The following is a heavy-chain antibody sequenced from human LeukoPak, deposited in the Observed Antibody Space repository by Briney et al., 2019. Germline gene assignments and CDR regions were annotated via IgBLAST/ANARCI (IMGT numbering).Heavy chain of an antibody. CDR2: INPNSGGT. Sequence: ASVKVSCKASGYTFTGYYMHWVRQAPGQGLEWMGWINPNSGGTNYAQEFQGRVTMTRDTSISTAYMELSRLRSDDTAVYYCARVPAAPPYYMDVWGKGTTVTISS. CDR3: ARVPAAPPYYMDV. V-gene: IGHV1-2*02. CDR1: GYTFTGYY. J-gene: IGHJ6*03. D-gene: IGHD2-2*01.